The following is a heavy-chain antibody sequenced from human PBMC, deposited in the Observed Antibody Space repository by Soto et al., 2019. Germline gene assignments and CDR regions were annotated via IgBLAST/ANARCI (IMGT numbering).Heavy chain of an antibody. D-gene: IGHD6-13*01. CDR3: AKDWGSSGWYNWFDP. CDR1: GFTFSTSG. V-gene: IGHV3-30*18. J-gene: IGHJ5*02. Sequence: QVQLVESGGGVVQSGRSLRLSCAASGFTFSTSGMHWLRQAPGKGLEWVAMISHDGGATYYVDSVKSRFTISSDTDKNTLHVRVDSLRPEDTATYYCAKDWGSSGWYNWFDPWGQGTLVTVSS. CDR2: ISHDGGAT.